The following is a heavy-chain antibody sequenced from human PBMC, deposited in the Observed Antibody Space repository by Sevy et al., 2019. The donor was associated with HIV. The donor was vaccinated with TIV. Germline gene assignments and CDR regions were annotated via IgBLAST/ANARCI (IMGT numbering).Heavy chain of an antibody. CDR3: ARGRKTTEEWLEELDYYYGLDV. CDR2: VRNDGSNK. D-gene: IGHD2-8*01. Sequence: GGSLRLSCAASGFSLTTYDMHWVRQAPGKGLEWVAYVRNDGSNKYYADSVRDRFTISRDSPKNTLYLQMNSLRDEDTDIYYCARGRKTTEEWLEELDYYYGLDVWGQGTTVTVSS. CDR1: GFSLTTYD. J-gene: IGHJ6*02. V-gene: IGHV3-30*02.